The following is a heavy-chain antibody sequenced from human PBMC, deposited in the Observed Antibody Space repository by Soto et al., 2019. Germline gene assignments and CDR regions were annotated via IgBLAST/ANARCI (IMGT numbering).Heavy chain of an antibody. J-gene: IGHJ4*02. V-gene: IGHV3-30-3*01. CDR2: ISYDGSNK. Sequence: QVQLVESGGGVVQPGRSLRLSCAASGFTFSSYAMHWVRQAPGKGLEWVAVISYDGSNKYYADSVKGRFTISRDNSKNTLYVQMNSMRAEDTAVYYCARGGYSYEIDYWGQGTLVTVSS. D-gene: IGHD5-18*01. CDR1: GFTFSSYA. CDR3: ARGGYSYEIDY.